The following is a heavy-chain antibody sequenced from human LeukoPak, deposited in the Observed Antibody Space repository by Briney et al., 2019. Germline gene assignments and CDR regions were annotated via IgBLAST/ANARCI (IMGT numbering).Heavy chain of an antibody. CDR1: GFSCRSDG. J-gene: IGHJ4*02. V-gene: IGHV3-33*01. D-gene: IGHD5-24*01. Sequence: PGGDMRGSCAESGFSCRSDGIGWVRKAQGKGLEWVAVIWYDGSRQYYLDSVEGRFTVSRDNSQNTAYLQMNSLRAEDTAVYYCARLLGGDGYKGGRIDYWGQGTQVTVSS. CDR3: ARLLGGDGYKGGRIDY. CDR2: IWYDGSRQ.